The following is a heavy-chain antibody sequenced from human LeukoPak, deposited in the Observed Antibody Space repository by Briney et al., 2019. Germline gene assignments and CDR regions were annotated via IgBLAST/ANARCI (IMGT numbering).Heavy chain of an antibody. CDR1: GGSISSSGYY. D-gene: IGHD6-19*01. CDR2: ISYSGTT. J-gene: IGHJ4*02. Sequence: SETLSLTCTVSGGSISSSGYYWGWIRQPPGKALEWIGSISYSGTTYYNPSLTSRVTISVDTSKNQFSLMMTSVTAADTAVYYCARLQWLLPPDYWGQGTLLTVSS. V-gene: IGHV4-39*01. CDR3: ARLQWLLPPDY.